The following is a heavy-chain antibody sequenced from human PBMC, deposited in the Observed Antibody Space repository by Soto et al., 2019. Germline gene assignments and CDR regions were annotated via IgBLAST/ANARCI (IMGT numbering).Heavy chain of an antibody. D-gene: IGHD4-4*01. CDR3: AKAVTSRPNWATFDI. CDR1: GFSFYGFA. Sequence: QVQLVESGGGVVQPGRSLRLSCAASGFSFYGFAMHWVRQAPGKGLEWVAVISYDGSNEHYVDSVKGRFTISRDNSKNTLYLQMNSLRAEDTAVYYCAKAVTSRPNWATFDIWGHGTMVTVS. CDR2: ISYDGSNE. V-gene: IGHV3-30*18. J-gene: IGHJ3*02.